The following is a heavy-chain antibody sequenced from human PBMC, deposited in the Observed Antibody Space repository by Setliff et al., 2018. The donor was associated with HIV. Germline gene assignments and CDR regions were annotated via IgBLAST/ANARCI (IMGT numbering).Heavy chain of an antibody. D-gene: IGHD4-17*01. CDR2: INHSEST. Sequence: SETLSLTCAVYGGSFSGYYWSWVRQPPGKGLEWIGEINHSESTNYNPSLKSRVTISVDTSKNQFSLKLSSVTAADTAVYYCARASLNYGGNSGWFDPWGQGTLVTVSS. V-gene: IGHV4-34*01. CDR1: GGSFSGYY. CDR3: ARASLNYGGNSGWFDP. J-gene: IGHJ5*02.